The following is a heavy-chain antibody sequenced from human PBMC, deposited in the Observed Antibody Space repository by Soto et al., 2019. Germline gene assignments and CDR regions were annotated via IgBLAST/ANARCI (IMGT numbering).Heavy chain of an antibody. CDR3: TRDSTMIWRPFDY. CDR2: IRSKAYGGTT. J-gene: IGHJ4*02. Sequence: GGSLRLSCTASGFTFGDYAMSWFRQAPGKGLEWVGFIRSKAYGGTTEYAASVKGRFTISRDDSKSIAYLQMNSLKTEDTAVYYCTRDSTMIWRPFDYWGQGTLVTVSS. V-gene: IGHV3-49*03. D-gene: IGHD3-22*01. CDR1: GFTFGDYA.